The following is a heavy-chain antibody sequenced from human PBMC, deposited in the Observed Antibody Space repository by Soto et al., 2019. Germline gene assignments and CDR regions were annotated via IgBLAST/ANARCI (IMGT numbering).Heavy chain of an antibody. D-gene: IGHD6-19*01. Sequence: QVQLQESGPGLVKPSQTLSLTCTVSGGSISSGGYYWSWIRQHPGKGLEWIGYIYYSGGTYYNPSLKSRVTTSEETSKNQFSLQLSSVTAADTAVYYCARDQRKSPVIPVAAFGPGWFDPWGQGILVTVSS. CDR2: IYYSGGT. J-gene: IGHJ5*02. V-gene: IGHV4-31*03. CDR3: ARDQRKSPVIPVAAFGPGWFDP. CDR1: GGSISSGGYY.